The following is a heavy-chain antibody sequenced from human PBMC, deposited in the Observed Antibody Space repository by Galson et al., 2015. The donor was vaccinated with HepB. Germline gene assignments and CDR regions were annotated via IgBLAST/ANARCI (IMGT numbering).Heavy chain of an antibody. CDR3: ARDPSSEGAFDI. V-gene: IGHV3-23*01. J-gene: IGHJ3*02. D-gene: IGHD3-22*01. Sequence: SLRLSCAASGLSFSTYAMHWVRQAPGKGLEWVSSITNSGVNTFSADSVKGRFTISRDNSKNTLYLQMNSLRAEDTAVYYCARDPSSEGAFDIWGQGTMVTVSS. CDR1: GLSFSTYA. CDR2: ITNSGVNT.